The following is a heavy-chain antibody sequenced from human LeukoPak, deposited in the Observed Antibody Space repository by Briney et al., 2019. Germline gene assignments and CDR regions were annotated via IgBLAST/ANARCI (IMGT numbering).Heavy chain of an antibody. CDR3: AKDFWGSGSYEAFDY. V-gene: IGHV3-23*01. CDR2: ISGSGGST. D-gene: IGHD1-26*01. J-gene: IGHJ4*02. Sequence: PGGSLRLSCAASGFTFSDYYMSWVRQAPGKGLEWVSAISGSGGSTYYADSVKGRFTISRDNSKNTLYLQMNSLRAEDTAVYYCAKDFWGSGSYEAFDYWGQGTLVTVSS. CDR1: GFTFSDYY.